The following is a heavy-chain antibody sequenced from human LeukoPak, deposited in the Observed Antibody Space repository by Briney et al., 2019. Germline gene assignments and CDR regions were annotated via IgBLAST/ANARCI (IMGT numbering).Heavy chain of an antibody. J-gene: IGHJ4*02. CDR2: INPNSGGT. V-gene: IGHV1-2*02. CDR1: GYTFTGYY. Sequence: ASVKVSCKASGYTFTGYYMHWVRQAPGQGLEWVGWINPNSGGTNYAQKFQGRVTMTRDTSISTAYMELSRLRSDDTAVYYCARDRVGATGIDYWGQGTLVTVSS. CDR3: ARDRVGATGIDY. D-gene: IGHD1-26*01.